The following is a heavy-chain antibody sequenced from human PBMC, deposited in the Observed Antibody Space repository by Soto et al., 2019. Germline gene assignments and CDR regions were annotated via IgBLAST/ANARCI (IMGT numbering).Heavy chain of an antibody. CDR3: AKAGRMYYYYYMDV. CDR1: GFSFIDYA. D-gene: IGHD2-15*01. V-gene: IGHV3-23*01. J-gene: IGHJ6*03. Sequence: GGSLRLSCAASGFSFIDYAMIWVRQAPGKGLEWVSAISGSGGGTYFADSVKGRFTISRDNSKNTLYLQLNSLRAEDTAVYYCAKAGRMYYYYYMDVWGKGTTVTVSS. CDR2: ISGSGGGT.